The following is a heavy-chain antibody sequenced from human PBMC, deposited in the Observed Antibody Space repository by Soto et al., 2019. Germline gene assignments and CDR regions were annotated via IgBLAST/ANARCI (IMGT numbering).Heavy chain of an antibody. D-gene: IGHD2-15*01. CDR1: GFTFSDYY. V-gene: IGHV3-11*01. CDR3: ARGYCSGCSCYRKGDNLDY. J-gene: IGHJ4*02. Sequence: GGSLRLSCAASGFTFSDYYMSWIRQAPGKGLEWVSYISSSGSTIYYADSVKGRFTISRDNAKNSLYLQMNSLRAEDTAVYYCARGYCSGCSCYRKGDNLDYWGKRLLVTVST. CDR2: ISSSGSTI.